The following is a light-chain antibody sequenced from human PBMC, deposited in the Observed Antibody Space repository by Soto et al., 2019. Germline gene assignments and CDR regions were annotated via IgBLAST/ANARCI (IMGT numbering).Light chain of an antibody. CDR3: QQYDRSPLT. V-gene: IGKV3-20*01. CDR1: QSVSSSY. Sequence: EIVLTQSPGTLSLSPGERATLSCRASQSVSSSYLAWYQQKPGQAPRLLIYGASSRATGIADRFSGSGSGTDFTLTISRLEPEDFAVYYCQQYDRSPLTFGGGTKVEIK. J-gene: IGKJ4*01. CDR2: GAS.